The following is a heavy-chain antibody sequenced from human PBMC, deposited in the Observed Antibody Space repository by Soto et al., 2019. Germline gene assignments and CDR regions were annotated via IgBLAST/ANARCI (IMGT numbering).Heavy chain of an antibody. CDR2: IYYSGST. CDR1: GGSISSYY. CDR3: ARVWGGAFDI. D-gene: IGHD3-10*01. J-gene: IGHJ3*02. Sequence: PSETLCLTCTVSGGSISSYYRRLIRQPPGKGLEWIGYIYYSGSTNYNPSLKSRVTISVDTSKNQFSLKLSSVTAADTAVYYCARVWGGAFDIWGQGTMVT. V-gene: IGHV4-59*01.